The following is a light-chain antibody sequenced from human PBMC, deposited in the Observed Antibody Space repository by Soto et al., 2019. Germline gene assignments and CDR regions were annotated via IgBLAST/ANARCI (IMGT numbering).Light chain of an antibody. CDR3: QQYGSSPYT. Sequence: EIVLTQSPGTLSLSPGERATLSCRASQSVSSSYLAWYQQKPGQAPRLLIYGASSRATGIPDRCIGSGSGTEITLNISRLEHEDVAEYYCQQYGSSPYTFGQGTKLEIK. CDR1: QSVSSSY. V-gene: IGKV3-20*01. J-gene: IGKJ2*01. CDR2: GAS.